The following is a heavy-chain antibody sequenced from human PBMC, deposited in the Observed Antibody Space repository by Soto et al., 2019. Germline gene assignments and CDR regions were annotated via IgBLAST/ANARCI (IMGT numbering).Heavy chain of an antibody. V-gene: IGHV2-5*01. CDR1: GISLSTSKVG. J-gene: IGHJ4*02. CDR2: LYWNDDK. D-gene: IGHD3-9*01. CDR3: AHSFELLTGYYTYFDY. Sequence: QITLKESGPPLVKPTQTLTLTCTFSGISLSTSKVGVGWIRQPPGKALEWLALLYWNDDKRYSPSLKSRLTITKDTSKHQVILTMTNMAPVDTGTYYCAHSFELLTGYYTYFDYWGQGTLVTVSS.